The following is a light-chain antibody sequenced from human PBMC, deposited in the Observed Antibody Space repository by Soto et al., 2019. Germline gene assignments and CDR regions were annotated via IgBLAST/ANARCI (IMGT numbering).Light chain of an antibody. Sequence: NFMLTQPHSVSESPGKTVTISCTRSSGSIASYYVQWYQQRPGSSPTIVIYEDDQRPSGVPHRFSGSIDSSSNSASLTISGLKTEDEADYYCQSYDSSNPWVFGGGTKLTVL. J-gene: IGLJ3*02. V-gene: IGLV6-57*01. CDR1: SGSIASYY. CDR2: EDD. CDR3: QSYDSSNPWV.